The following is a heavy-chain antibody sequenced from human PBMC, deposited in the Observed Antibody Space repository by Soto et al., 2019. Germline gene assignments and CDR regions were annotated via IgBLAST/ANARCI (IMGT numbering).Heavy chain of an antibody. D-gene: IGHD3-22*01. CDR1: GGTFSSYA. Sequence: QVQLVQSGAEVKKPGSSVKVSCKASGGTFSSYAISWVRQAPGQGLEWMGGIIPIFGTANYAQKVQGRVTITEDKSTRTADMELSSLRSEDRDVYYCARDRSDSYDSGGYYPYFDYWGQGTVVTVSS. CDR2: IIPIFGTA. V-gene: IGHV1-69*06. J-gene: IGHJ4*02. CDR3: ARDRSDSYDSGGYYPYFDY.